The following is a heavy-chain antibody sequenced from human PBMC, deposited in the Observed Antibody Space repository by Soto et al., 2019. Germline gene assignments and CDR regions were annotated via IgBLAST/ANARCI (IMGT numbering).Heavy chain of an antibody. CDR3: ARHLVGVGLDY. CDR1: GGSISSAAYY. V-gene: IGHV4-39*01. Sequence: QLQLQESGPGLVKPSETLSLTCTVSGGSISSAAYYWGWIRQPPGKGLEWIGTFFYSGGTYYNPSLKSRVAIAVDTSKNQFSLELNSVTAADTAMYYCARHLVGVGLDYWGQGSLVTVSS. CDR2: FFYSGGT. D-gene: IGHD2-8*02. J-gene: IGHJ4*02.